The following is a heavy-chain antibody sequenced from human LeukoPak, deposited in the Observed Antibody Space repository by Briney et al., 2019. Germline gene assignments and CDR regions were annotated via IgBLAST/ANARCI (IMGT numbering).Heavy chain of an antibody. CDR1: GGSISSFH. CDR3: ARTYSGRSYYFDC. Sequence: SETLSLTCTVSGGSISSFHWSSIRQPPGKGLEHIGNIYDSGSTYYNPSLKSRVTISVDTSKNQFSLKLSSVTAADTAVYYCARTYSGRSYYFDCWGQGTLVTVSS. CDR2: IYDSGST. D-gene: IGHD1-26*01. J-gene: IGHJ4*02. V-gene: IGHV4-59*01.